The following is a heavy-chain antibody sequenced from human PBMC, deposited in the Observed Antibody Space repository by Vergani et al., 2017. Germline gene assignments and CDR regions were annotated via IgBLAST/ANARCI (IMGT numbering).Heavy chain of an antibody. D-gene: IGHD3-22*01. V-gene: IGHV1-46*02. CDR1: GYIFKNYY. J-gene: IGHJ4*02. Sequence: QVQLVQSGAAVKKPGASAKVSCTASGYIFKNYYMHWLRLAPGQGFQWMGVVNFVTGAATSPQKFEGRITMTRDTSTATFYMDLSSLKYGDTAVYYCATRGGSSGYSNFDYWGQGTLVTVSS. CDR2: VNFVTGAA. CDR3: ATRGGSSGYSNFDY.